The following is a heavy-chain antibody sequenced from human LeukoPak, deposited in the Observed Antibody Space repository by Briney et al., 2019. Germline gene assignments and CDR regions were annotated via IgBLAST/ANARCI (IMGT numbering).Heavy chain of an antibody. CDR3: ARDRYSGYDGFGAFDI. D-gene: IGHD5-12*01. J-gene: IGHJ3*02. CDR1: GGPLTSYY. CDR2: IYYRGST. V-gene: IGHV4-59*01. Sequence: SETLSLTCAVSGGPLTSYYWSWIRQPPGEGLVCIGFIYYRGSTNYNPSLESRVTKSVDTSKNRFSLKLSSVTAADTAVYYCARDRYSGYDGFGAFDIWGQGTMVTVSS.